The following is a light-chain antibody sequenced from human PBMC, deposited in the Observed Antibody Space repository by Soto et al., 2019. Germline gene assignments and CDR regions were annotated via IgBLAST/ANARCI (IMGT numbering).Light chain of an antibody. CDR2: GAS. CDR3: QQYGSPPWT. Sequence: EIVLTQSRGTLSVSPGERATLSCRASQSVSSRYLGWYQQRFGQAPRLLIYGASSRATGIPDRFSGSGSGTDFTLTITSLEPEDYAVYYCQQYGSPPWTFGQGTKVDI. J-gene: IGKJ1*01. CDR1: QSVSSRY. V-gene: IGKV3-20*01.